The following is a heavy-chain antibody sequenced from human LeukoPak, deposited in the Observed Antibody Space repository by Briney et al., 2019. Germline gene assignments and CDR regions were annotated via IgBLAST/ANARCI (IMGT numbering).Heavy chain of an antibody. Sequence: PSETLSLTCAVSGGSISSGGYSWSWIRQPPGKGLEWIGYIYHSGSTYYNPSLKSRVTISVDRSKNQFSLKLSSVTAADTAVYYCARRSIAMAGPAFFDYWGQGTLVTVSS. J-gene: IGHJ4*02. D-gene: IGHD6-19*01. CDR2: IYHSGST. CDR3: ARRSIAMAGPAFFDY. V-gene: IGHV4-30-2*01. CDR1: GGSISSGGYS.